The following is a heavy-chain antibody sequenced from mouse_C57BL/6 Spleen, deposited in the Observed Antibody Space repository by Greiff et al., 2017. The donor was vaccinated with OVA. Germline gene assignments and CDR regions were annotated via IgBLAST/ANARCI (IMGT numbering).Heavy chain of an antibody. Sequence: DVRLVESGGGLVKPGGSLKLSCAASGFTFSSYAMSWVRQTPEKRLEWVATISDGGSYTYYPDNVKGRFTISRDNAKNNLYLQMSNLKSEDTAMYYCARGDDYDKGAWFAYWGQGTLVTVSA. CDR2: ISDGGSYT. CDR3: ARGDDYDKGAWFAY. CDR1: GFTFSSYA. V-gene: IGHV5-4*03. J-gene: IGHJ3*01. D-gene: IGHD2-4*01.